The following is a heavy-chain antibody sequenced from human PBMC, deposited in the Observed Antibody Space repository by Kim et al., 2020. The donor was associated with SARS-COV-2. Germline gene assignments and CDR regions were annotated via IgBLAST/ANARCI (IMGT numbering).Heavy chain of an antibody. CDR3: AREYGRWELPDY. CDR2: INPNSGGT. J-gene: IGHJ4*02. CDR1: GYTFTGYY. Sequence: ASVKVSCKASGYTFTGYYIHWVRQAPGQGLEWMGWINPNSGGTNYAQKFQDRVTMTRDTSISTAYMELSRLRSDDTAVYYCAREYGRWELPDYWGQGTLVTVSS. D-gene: IGHD1-26*01. V-gene: IGHV1-2*02.